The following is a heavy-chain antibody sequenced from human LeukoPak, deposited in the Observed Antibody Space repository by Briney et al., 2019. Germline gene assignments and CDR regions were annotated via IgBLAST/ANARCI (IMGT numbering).Heavy chain of an antibody. CDR1: GFSFNTYW. Sequence: GGSLRLSCAASGFSFNTYWMTWIRQAPGKGLEWVANIKPDATEKYYVDSVKGRFTISRDNPKNSLSLQMNTLRVEDTAIYYCARGRPSTGDLNYWGQGTLVTVSS. CDR2: IKPDATEK. CDR3: ARGRPSTGDLNY. J-gene: IGHJ4*02. D-gene: IGHD4-17*01. V-gene: IGHV3-7*01.